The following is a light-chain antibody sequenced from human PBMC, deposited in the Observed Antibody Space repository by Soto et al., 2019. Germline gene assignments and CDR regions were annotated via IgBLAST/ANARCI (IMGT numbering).Light chain of an antibody. CDR3: QHSHSSPLT. CDR2: AAS. V-gene: IGKV1-9*01. CDR1: QGISTF. J-gene: IGKJ4*01. Sequence: IKLNQSPSSLAASVGDRVTLTCRASQGISTFLGWYQQRPGKAPKLLIFAASTLQSGVSSRFSGSGSGTDFTLTISSLQPEDFATYSCQHSHSSPLTFGGGTKVDIK.